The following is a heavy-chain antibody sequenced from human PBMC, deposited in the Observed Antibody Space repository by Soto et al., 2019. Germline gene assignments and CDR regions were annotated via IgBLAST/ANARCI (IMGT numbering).Heavy chain of an antibody. CDR1: GYTFTSYW. D-gene: IGHD1-7*01. V-gene: IGHV5-51*01. J-gene: IGHJ6*02. CDR2: IYPGDSDT. CDR3: ARCRNWNYGDYYYGMDV. Sequence: GESLKISCKGSGYTFTSYWIGWVRQMPGKGLEWMGIIYPGDSDTRYSPSFQGQVTISADKSISTASLQWSSLKAWDTAMYYCARCRNWNYGDYYYGMDVWGQGTTVTVSS.